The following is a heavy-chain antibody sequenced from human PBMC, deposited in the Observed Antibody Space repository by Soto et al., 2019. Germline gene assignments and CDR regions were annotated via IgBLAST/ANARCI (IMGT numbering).Heavy chain of an antibody. D-gene: IGHD5-18*01. Sequence: GGSLRLSCAASGFTFSSYSMHWVCQAPGKGLEWVSTISGSGGSTYYADSVKGRFTISRDSSKNTLYLQMSSLRAEDTAVYYCVLGYKYGPQAFDIWGQGTKVTVSS. CDR1: GFTFSSYS. CDR2: ISGSGGST. CDR3: VLGYKYGPQAFDI. V-gene: IGHV3-23*01. J-gene: IGHJ3*02.